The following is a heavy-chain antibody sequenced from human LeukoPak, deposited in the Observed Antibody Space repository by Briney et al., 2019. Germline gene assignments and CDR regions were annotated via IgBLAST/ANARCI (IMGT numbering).Heavy chain of an antibody. CDR3: ARDLGYYGSGNYYYYYGMDV. Sequence: PSQTLSLTCTVSGGSIRSGSYYWSWIRQPAGKGLEWIGRIYTSGSTNYNPSLKSRVTTSVDTSKNQFSLKLSSVTAADTAVYYCARDLGYYGSGNYYYYYGMDVWGQGTTVTVSS. V-gene: IGHV4-61*02. D-gene: IGHD3-10*01. CDR1: GGSIRSGSYY. CDR2: IYTSGST. J-gene: IGHJ6*02.